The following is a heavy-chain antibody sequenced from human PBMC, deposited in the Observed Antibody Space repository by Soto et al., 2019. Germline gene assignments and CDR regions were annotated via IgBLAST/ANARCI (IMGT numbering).Heavy chain of an antibody. D-gene: IGHD6-25*01. CDR1: SGSISTGNW. CDR3: ARVFSSGSGWMYYFDF. CDR2: IYYTGAT. J-gene: IGHJ4*02. Sequence: QVELQESGPRLVKSSGTLSLTCEVSSGSISTGNWWSWVRQPLGKGLEWIGEIYYTGATNYNPSLKSRVTMTIDKSKDQFSLILTSATAADTAVYYCARVFSSGSGWMYYFDFWGQGILVSVSS. V-gene: IGHV4-4*02.